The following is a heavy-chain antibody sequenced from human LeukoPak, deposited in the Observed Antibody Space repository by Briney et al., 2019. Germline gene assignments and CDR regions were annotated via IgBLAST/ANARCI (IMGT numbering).Heavy chain of an antibody. J-gene: IGHJ4*02. CDR1: GFTFSSYW. CDR2: IKQDGSEK. V-gene: IGHV3-7*01. CDR3: ASGPLYRYSGSYYFDY. D-gene: IGHD1-26*01. Sequence: GGSLRLSWAASGFTFSSYWMSWVRQAPGKGLAWVANIKQDGSEKYYVDSVKGRFTISRDNAKNSLYLQMNSLRAEDTAVYYCASGPLYRYSGSYYFDYWGQGTLVTVSS.